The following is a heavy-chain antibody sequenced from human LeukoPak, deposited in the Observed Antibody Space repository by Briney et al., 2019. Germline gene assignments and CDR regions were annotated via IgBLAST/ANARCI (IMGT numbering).Heavy chain of an antibody. D-gene: IGHD2-8*01. CDR2: IYYSGST. V-gene: IGHV4-59*12. J-gene: IGHJ5*02. CDR1: GGSISSYY. Sequence: SETLSLTCTVSGGSISSYYWSWIRQPPGKGLEWIGYIYYSGSTNYNPSLKSRVTISVDTSKNQFSLKLSSVAAADTAVYYCASLIGYCTNGVCRPPFDPWAREPWSPSPQ. CDR3: ASLIGYCTNGVCRPPFDP.